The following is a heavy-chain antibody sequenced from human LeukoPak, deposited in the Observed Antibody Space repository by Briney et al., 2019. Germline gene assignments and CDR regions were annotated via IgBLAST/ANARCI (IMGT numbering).Heavy chain of an antibody. V-gene: IGHV1-2*06. CDR3: ATSGWSHFDY. CDR1: GYTFTGYY. CDR2: INPNSGGT. D-gene: IGHD6-19*01. Sequence: ASVKVSFKASGYTFTGYYMHWVRQAPGQGLEWMGRINPNSGGTNYAQKFQGRVTMTEDTSTDTAYMELSSLRSEDTAVYYCATSGWSHFDYWGQGTLVTVSS. J-gene: IGHJ4*02.